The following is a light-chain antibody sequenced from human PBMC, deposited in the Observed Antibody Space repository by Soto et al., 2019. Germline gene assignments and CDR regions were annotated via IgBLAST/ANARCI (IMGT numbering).Light chain of an antibody. Sequence: QPASVSGSPRQSITISCTGTSSDVGGYNYVSWYQQHPGKAPKLMIYEVSNRPSGVSNRFSGSKSGNTASLTISGLQAEDEADYYCSSYTSSSVVVFGGGTKVTVL. V-gene: IGLV2-14*01. J-gene: IGLJ2*01. CDR1: SSDVGGYNY. CDR2: EVS. CDR3: SSYTSSSVVV.